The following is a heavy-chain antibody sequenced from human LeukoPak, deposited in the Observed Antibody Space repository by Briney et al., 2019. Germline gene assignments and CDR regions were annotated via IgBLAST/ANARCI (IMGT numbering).Heavy chain of an antibody. CDR1: GFAFESFT. D-gene: IGHD5-12*01. CDR2: ISATSSDV. J-gene: IGHJ4*02. Sequence: NPGGSLRLSCAGSGFAFESFTMTWVRQAPGKGLEWVSLISATSSDVNYAESVRGRFTISRDNAKNSLFLLMDSLRVEDTAIYYCAKGLFSAYDKYLDSWGRGTLVTVSS. V-gene: IGHV3-21*04. CDR3: AKGLFSAYDKYLDS.